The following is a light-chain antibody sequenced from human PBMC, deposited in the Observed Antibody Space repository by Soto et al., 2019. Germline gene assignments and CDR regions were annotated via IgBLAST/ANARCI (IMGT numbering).Light chain of an antibody. CDR1: QSVSSS. Sequence: IVLTHSPANLSLSAWERSALSYRASQSVSSSLAWYQQKPGQAPRLLIYDASSRATVIPARFSGSGSGTDFTLTTSSLQSEDFAVYYCQQYNNWSFGQGTRLE. V-gene: IGKV3D-15*01. J-gene: IGKJ5*01. CDR2: DAS. CDR3: QQYNNWS.